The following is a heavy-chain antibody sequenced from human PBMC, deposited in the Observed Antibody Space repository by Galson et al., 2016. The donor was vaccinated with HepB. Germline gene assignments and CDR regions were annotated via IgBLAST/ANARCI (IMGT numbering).Heavy chain of an antibody. CDR3: AHRSGTYFSFDY. J-gene: IGHJ4*02. D-gene: IGHD1-26*01. CDR1: GFSLRTRGVG. V-gene: IGHV2-5*02. CDR2: IYWDDDK. Sequence: PALVKPTQTLTLTCTFSGFSLRTRGVGVGWIRQPPGKALEWLALIYWDDDKRYSPSLKSRLAITKDTSKNQVVLTMTNVDPVDTASYYCAHRSGTYFSFDYWGQGTLVIVSS.